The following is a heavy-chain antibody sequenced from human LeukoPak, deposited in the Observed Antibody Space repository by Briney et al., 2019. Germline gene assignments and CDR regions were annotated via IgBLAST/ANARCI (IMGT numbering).Heavy chain of an antibody. CDR1: GGSISSGGYY. J-gene: IGHJ6*02. Sequence: SETLSLTCTVSGGSISSGGYYWGWIRQPPGKGLEWIGSIYYSGSTYYNPSLKSRVTISVDTSKNQFSLKLSSVTAADTAVYYCARDLAPTYYYYGMDVWGQGTTVTVSS. V-gene: IGHV4-39*07. CDR2: IYYSGST. CDR3: ARDLAPTYYYYGMDV.